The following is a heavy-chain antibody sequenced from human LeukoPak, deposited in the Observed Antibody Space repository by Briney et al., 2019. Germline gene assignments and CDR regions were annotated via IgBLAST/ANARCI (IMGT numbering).Heavy chain of an antibody. J-gene: IGHJ4*02. CDR3: ARSKGPTKDIVVVVAANDY. V-gene: IGHV1-69*13. Sequence: ASVKVSCKASGGTFSSYAISWVRQAPGQGLEWMGGIIPIFGTANYAQKFQGRVTITADESTSTAYMELSSLRSEDTAVYYCARSKGPTKDIVVVVAANDYWGQGTLVTVSS. CDR2: IIPIFGTA. CDR1: GGTFSSYA. D-gene: IGHD2-15*01.